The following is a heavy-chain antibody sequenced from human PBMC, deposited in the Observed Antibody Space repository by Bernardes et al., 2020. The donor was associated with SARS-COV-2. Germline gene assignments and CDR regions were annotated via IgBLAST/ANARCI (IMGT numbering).Heavy chain of an antibody. D-gene: IGHD6-6*01. J-gene: IGHJ6*04. CDR1: GFTVSSNY. CDR3: ARGPYSSSSGVYYYGMDV. Sequence: GGSLRLSCAASGFTVSSNYMSWVRQAPGKGLEWVSVIYSGGSTYYADSVKGRFTISRDNSKNTLYLQMNSLRAEDTAVDYCARGPYSSSSGVYYYGMDVLGKWTTITVSS. CDR2: IYSGGST. V-gene: IGHV3-53*01.